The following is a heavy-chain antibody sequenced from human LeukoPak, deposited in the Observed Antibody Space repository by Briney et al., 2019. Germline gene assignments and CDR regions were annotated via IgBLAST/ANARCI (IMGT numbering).Heavy chain of an antibody. CDR2: ISSSSSTI. V-gene: IGHV3-48*01. D-gene: IGHD1-1*01. CDR3: ARAPVQLERHPSSFDY. Sequence: PGESLRLSCAAAGFTFSSYSMNWVRQAPGKGLEWDSYISSSSSTIYYADSVKGRFTISRDNAKNSLYLQMNSLRAEDTAVYYCARAPVQLERHPSSFDYWGQGTLVTVSS. J-gene: IGHJ4*02. CDR1: GFTFSSYS.